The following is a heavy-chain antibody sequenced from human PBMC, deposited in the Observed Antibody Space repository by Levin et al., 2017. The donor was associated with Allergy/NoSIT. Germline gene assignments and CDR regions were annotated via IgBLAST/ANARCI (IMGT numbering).Heavy chain of an antibody. CDR3: ARDQVDGYRKWYFDL. Sequence: SCAASGFTFSDYYMSWIRQAPGKGLEWVSYISSSGSTIYYADSVKGRFTISRDNAKNSLYLQMNSLRAEDTAVYYCARDQVDGYRKWYFDLWGRGTLVTVSS. D-gene: IGHD5-24*01. CDR2: ISSSGSTI. CDR1: GFTFSDYY. J-gene: IGHJ2*01. V-gene: IGHV3-11*01.